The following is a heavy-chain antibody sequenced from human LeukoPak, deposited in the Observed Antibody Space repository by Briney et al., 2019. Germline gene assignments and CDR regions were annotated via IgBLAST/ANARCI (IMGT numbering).Heavy chain of an antibody. D-gene: IGHD2-15*01. CDR3: AKDDRCSGGNCFSVSDYYGTDV. J-gene: IGHJ6*04. CDR1: GLTFSRYA. V-gene: IGHV3-23*01. CDR2: IGGGGGHT. Sequence: GGSLRLSGAASGLTFSRYAMSWVRQSPGKGLEWVSIIGGGGGHTYYTDSVKGRFTISRDNSKNTLYLQRNSLTAEDTAVYYCAKDDRCSGGNCFSVSDYYGTDVWGKGTTVTVSS.